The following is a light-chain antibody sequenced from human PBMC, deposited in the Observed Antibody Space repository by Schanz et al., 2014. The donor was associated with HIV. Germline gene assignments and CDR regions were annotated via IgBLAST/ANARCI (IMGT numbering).Light chain of an antibody. CDR3: QQYNNWPPWT. Sequence: EMVMTQSPATLSVSPGERATLSCRASQSVTSDLAWYQQTPGQAPRLLIYGASTRATGIPGRFSGSGSGTEFTLTISSLQSEDSAIYYCQQYNNWPPWTFGQGTKVEIK. CDR1: QSVTSD. CDR2: GAS. V-gene: IGKV3-15*01. J-gene: IGKJ1*01.